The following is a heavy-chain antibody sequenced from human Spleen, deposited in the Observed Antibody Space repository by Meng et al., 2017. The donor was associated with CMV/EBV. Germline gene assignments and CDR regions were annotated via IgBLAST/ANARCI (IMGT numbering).Heavy chain of an antibody. V-gene: IGHV3-21*01. CDR3: ARDGQGFGELLGWFDP. CDR2: ISSSSSYI. J-gene: IGHJ5*02. D-gene: IGHD3-10*01. Sequence: FTFSSYAMSWVRQAPGKGLEWVSSISSSSSYIYYADSVKGRFTISRDNAKNSLYLQMNSLRAEDTAVYYCARDGQGFGELLGWFDPWGQGTLVTVSS. CDR1: FTFSSYA.